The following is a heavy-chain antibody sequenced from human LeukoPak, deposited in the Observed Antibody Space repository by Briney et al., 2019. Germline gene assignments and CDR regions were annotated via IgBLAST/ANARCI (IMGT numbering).Heavy chain of an antibody. CDR1: VFTVSSNY. Sequence: GGSLRLSCAAPVFTVSSNYMGSVRQAPARGLGWVSGIYSGGSTYYADSVKGRFTISRDNSKNTLYLQMNSLRAEDTAVYYCARDSYCSGGSCYGKVYYMDVWGKGTTVTVSS. J-gene: IGHJ6*03. CDR2: IYSGGST. CDR3: ARDSYCSGGSCYGKVYYMDV. D-gene: IGHD2-15*01. V-gene: IGHV3-53*01.